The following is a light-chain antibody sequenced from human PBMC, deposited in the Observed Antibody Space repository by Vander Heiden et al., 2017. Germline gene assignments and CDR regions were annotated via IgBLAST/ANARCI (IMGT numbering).Light chain of an antibody. CDR3: QQSYTIPLT. CDR2: DAS. Sequence: DIQMTQSPSSLSASVGERFTITCRASQSIASFLNWYQQKPGKAPNLLIYDASTLQSGVPSRFTAIGSGTDFTLTISSLQPEDFATYYCQQSYTIPLTFGQGTKLEIK. V-gene: IGKV1-39*01. CDR1: QSIASF. J-gene: IGKJ2*01.